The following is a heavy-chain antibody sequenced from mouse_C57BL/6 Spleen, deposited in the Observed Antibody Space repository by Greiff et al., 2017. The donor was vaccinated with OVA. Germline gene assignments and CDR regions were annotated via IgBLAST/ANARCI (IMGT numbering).Heavy chain of an antibody. CDR1: GFTFSDYG. CDR2: ISSGSSSI. V-gene: IGHV5-17*01. CDR3: ARDDYDEDYAMDY. Sequence: EVQGVESGGGLVKPGGSLKLSCAASGFTFSDYGMHWVRQAPEKGLEWVAYISSGSSSIYYADTVKGRFTISRDNAKNTLFLQMTSLRSEDTAMYYCARDDYDEDYAMDYWGQGTSVTVSS. J-gene: IGHJ4*01. D-gene: IGHD2-4*01.